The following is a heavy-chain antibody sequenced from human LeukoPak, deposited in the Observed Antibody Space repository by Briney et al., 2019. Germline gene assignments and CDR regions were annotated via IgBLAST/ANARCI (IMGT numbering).Heavy chain of an antibody. Sequence: GGSLRLSCAASGFTFSSYSMNWVRQAPGKGLEWVSSISSSSSYIYYADSVKGRFTISRDNAKNSLYLEMNSLRAEDTAVYYCARDLGFYFDYWGQGTLVTVSS. CDR3: ARDLGFYFDY. CDR1: GFTFSSYS. V-gene: IGHV3-21*01. J-gene: IGHJ4*02. CDR2: ISSSSSYI.